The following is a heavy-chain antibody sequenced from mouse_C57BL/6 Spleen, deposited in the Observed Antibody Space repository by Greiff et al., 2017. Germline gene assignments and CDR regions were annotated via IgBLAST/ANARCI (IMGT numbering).Heavy chain of an antibody. Sequence: VKLMESGAELVRPGSSVKLSCKASGYTFTSYWMHWVKQRPIQGLEWIGNIDPSDSETHYNQKFKDKATLTVDKSSSIAYMQLSSLTSEDSAVYYGARERVYYGSRGFDYWGQGTTLTVSS. CDR2: IDPSDSET. V-gene: IGHV1-52*01. D-gene: IGHD1-1*01. CDR1: GYTFTSYW. CDR3: ARERVYYGSRGFDY. J-gene: IGHJ2*01.